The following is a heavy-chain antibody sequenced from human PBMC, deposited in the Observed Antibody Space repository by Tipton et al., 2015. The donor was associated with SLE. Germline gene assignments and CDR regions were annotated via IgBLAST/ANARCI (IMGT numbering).Heavy chain of an antibody. Sequence: SLRLSCGASGFTLSTYAMYWVRQAPGKGLEYVSAISRDGGSTYYADSVKGRFTISRDNSKNTLYLQMNSLRAEDTAVYYCARENYGDYVEAFDIWGQGTMVTVSS. J-gene: IGHJ3*02. CDR2: ISRDGGST. CDR1: GFTLSTYA. V-gene: IGHV3-64*02. CDR3: ARENYGDYVEAFDI. D-gene: IGHD4-17*01.